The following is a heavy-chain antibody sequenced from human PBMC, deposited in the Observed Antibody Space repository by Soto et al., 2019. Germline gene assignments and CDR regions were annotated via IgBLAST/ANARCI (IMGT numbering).Heavy chain of an antibody. CDR2: ISAYNGNT. Sequence: ASVKVSCKASGYTFTSYGISWVRQAPGQGLEWMGWISAYNGNTNYAQKLQGRVTMTTDTSTSTAYMELRSLRSDDTAVYYCARGSLLVTMVRGPHPDWFDPWGQGTLVTVSS. D-gene: IGHD3-10*01. V-gene: IGHV1-18*01. CDR1: GYTFTSYG. CDR3: ARGSLLVTMVRGPHPDWFDP. J-gene: IGHJ5*02.